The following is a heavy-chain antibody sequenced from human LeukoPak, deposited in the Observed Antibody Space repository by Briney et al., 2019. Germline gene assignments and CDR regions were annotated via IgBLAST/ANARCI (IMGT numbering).Heavy chain of an antibody. CDR3: AKDVGYYYDSSGLY. Sequence: GGSLRLSCAASGFTFSSYAMSWVRQAPGKGLEWVSAISGSGGSTYYADSVKGRFNISRDNSKNTLYLQMNSLRAEDTAVYYCAKDVGYYYDSSGLYWGQGTLVTVSS. CDR1: GFTFSSYA. CDR2: ISGSGGST. J-gene: IGHJ4*02. D-gene: IGHD3-22*01. V-gene: IGHV3-23*01.